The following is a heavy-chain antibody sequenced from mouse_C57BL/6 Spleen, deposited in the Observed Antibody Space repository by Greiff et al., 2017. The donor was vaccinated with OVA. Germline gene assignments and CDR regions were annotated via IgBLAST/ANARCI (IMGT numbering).Heavy chain of an antibody. CDR3: ARYTHYSKTYWYFDV. V-gene: IGHV7-3*01. J-gene: IGHJ1*03. D-gene: IGHD2-5*01. CDR2: IRHKANGYTT. CDR1: GFTFTNYY. Sequence: EVKLMESGGGLVQPGGSLSLSCAASGFTFTNYYMSWVRQPPGKALEWMGFIRHKANGYTTEYSASVKGRFTISRDNSQSILYLQMNALRAEDSATYYCARYTHYSKTYWYFDVWGTGTTVTVSS.